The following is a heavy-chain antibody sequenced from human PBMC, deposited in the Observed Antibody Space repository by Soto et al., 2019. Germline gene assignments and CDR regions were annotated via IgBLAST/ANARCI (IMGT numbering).Heavy chain of an antibody. CDR2: VHSGGNT. D-gene: IGHD6-13*01. CDR1: GFTVSRNY. Sequence: PGGSLRLSCAASGFTVSRNYMRWVRRAPGNGLEWVSVVHSGGNTYYADSVKGRFTISRDISKNTLYLQMNSLRAEDTAVYYCARAPYSSSWYTFDPWGQGTLVTVSS. V-gene: IGHV3-66*01. J-gene: IGHJ5*02. CDR3: ARAPYSSSWYTFDP.